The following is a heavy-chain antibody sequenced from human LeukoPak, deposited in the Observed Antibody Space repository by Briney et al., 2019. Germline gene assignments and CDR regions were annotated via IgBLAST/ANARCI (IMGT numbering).Heavy chain of an antibody. CDR2: INGSGGNT. D-gene: IGHD2-15*01. CDR3: AKAPVTSCRGAFCYPFDY. J-gene: IGHJ4*02. Sequence: GGSLRLSCEASGFTFSSYDMHWVRQAPGKGLEWVSDINGSGGNTYYADSVKGRFTISRDNSKNTVYLQMNSLRAEDAAVYYCAKAPVTSCRGAFCYPFDYWGQGTLVTVSS. CDR1: GFTFSSYD. V-gene: IGHV3-23*01.